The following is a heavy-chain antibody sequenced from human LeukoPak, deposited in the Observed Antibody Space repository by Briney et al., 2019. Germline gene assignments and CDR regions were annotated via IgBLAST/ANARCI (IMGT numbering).Heavy chain of an antibody. V-gene: IGHV4-39*01. CDR3: ARGPPDFDY. CDR1: GGSISSSSYY. CDR2: IYYSGST. Sequence: PSETLSLTCTVSGGSISSSSYYWGWIRQPPGKGLEWIGSIYYSGSTYYNPSLKSRVTISVDTTKNQFSLKRSSVTAADAAVYYCARGPPDFDYWGQGTLVTVSS. J-gene: IGHJ4*02.